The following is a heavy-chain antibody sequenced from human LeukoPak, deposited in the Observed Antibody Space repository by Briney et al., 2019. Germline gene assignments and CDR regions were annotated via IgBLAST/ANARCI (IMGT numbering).Heavy chain of an antibody. V-gene: IGHV5-51*01. Sequence: GESLKISCKGSGYNFASYWIGWGRQMPGKGLELRGFIYAGDSATRDSPSFQGQAPLSAGKSISTASLQWSSLKASDTAMYSCARRGYYESSGSYDYWGQGTLVTVSS. D-gene: IGHD3-22*01. CDR1: GYNFASYW. CDR3: ARRGYYESSGSYDY. CDR2: IYAGDSAT. J-gene: IGHJ4*02.